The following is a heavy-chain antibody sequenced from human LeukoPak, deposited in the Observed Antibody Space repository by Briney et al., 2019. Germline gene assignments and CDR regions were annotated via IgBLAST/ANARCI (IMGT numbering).Heavy chain of an antibody. CDR2: ISGDGGST. CDR1: GFTFDDYA. D-gene: IGHD3-22*01. J-gene: IGHJ4*02. CDR3: AKVPYYYDSSGYYSVAY. V-gene: IGHV3-43*02. Sequence: GGSLRLSCAASGFTFDDYAMHWVRQAPGKGLEWVSLISGDGGSTYYADSVKGRFTISRDNSKNSLYLQMNSLRTEDTALYYCAKVPYYYDSSGYYSVAYWGQGTLVTVSS.